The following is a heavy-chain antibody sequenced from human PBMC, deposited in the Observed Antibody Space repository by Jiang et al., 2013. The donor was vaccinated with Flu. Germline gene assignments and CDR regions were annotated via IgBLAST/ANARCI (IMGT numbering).Heavy chain of an antibody. CDR3: ARAPQRLYGDYQPSGMDV. V-gene: IGHV4-34*01. CDR2: INHSGST. CDR1: GGSFSGYY. D-gene: IGHD4-17*01. Sequence: LLKPSETLSLTCAVYGGSFSGYYWSWIRQPPGKGLEWIGEINHSGSTNYNPSLKSRVTISVDTSKNQFSLKLSSVTAADTAVYYCARAPQRLYGDYQPSGMDVWGKGTTVTVSS. J-gene: IGHJ6*04.